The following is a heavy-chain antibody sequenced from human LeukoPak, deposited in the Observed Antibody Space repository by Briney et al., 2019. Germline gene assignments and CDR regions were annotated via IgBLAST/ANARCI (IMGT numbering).Heavy chain of an antibody. V-gene: IGHV3-21*01. CDR1: GFTFSSYS. J-gene: IGHJ4*02. CDR3: ARDQEQDIVVVPASDY. D-gene: IGHD2-2*01. Sequence: GGSLRLSCAASGFTFSSYSMNWVRQAPGKGLEWVSSISSSSRYIYYADSVKGRFTISRDNAKNSLYLQMNSLRAEDTAVYYCARDQEQDIVVVPASDYWGQGTLVTVSS. CDR2: ISSSSRYI.